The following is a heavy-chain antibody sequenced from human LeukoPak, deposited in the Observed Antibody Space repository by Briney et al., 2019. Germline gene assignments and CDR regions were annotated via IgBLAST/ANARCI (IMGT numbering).Heavy chain of an antibody. J-gene: IGHJ4*02. CDR3: ASSGCGGDCYSEKTYYLDY. CDR1: GFTFSSYE. Sequence: GGSLRLSCAASGFTFSSYEMNWVRQAPGKGLEWVSSISRSSNYIYYADSMKGRFTISRDNAKNSVHLQMNSLSAEDTAIYYCASSGCGGDCYSEKTYYLDYWGPGTLVTVSS. D-gene: IGHD2-21*02. CDR2: ISRSSNYI. V-gene: IGHV3-21*06.